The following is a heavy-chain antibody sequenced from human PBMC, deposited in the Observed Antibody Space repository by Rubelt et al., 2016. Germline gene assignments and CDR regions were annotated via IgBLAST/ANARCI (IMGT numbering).Heavy chain of an antibody. CDR3: ARAASTVTTLLDLGY. J-gene: IGHJ4*02. V-gene: IGHV1-46*01. CDR2: INPSGGST. CDR1: GYTFTSYY. Sequence: QVQLVQSGAEVKKPGASVKVSCKASGYTFTSYYMHWVRQAPGQGLEWMGIINPSGGSTSYAQKFQGRVTMTRDTSTSTVYMELSSLSSEDTAVDYCARAASTVTTLLDLGYWGQGTLVTVSS. D-gene: IGHD4-17*01.